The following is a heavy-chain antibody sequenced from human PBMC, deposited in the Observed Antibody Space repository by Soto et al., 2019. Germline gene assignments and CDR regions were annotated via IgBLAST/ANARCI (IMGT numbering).Heavy chain of an antibody. CDR3: QYQLLGDGYYYYYYMDV. CDR2: IYYSGST. V-gene: IGHV4-59*12. J-gene: IGHJ6*03. Sequence: PSETLSLTCTVSGGSISSYYWSWIRQPPGKGLEWIGYIYYSGSTNYNPSLKSRVTISVDTSKNQFSLKLSSVTAADTAVYYCQYQLLGDGYYYYYYMDVWGKGTTVTVSS. CDR1: GGSISSYY. D-gene: IGHD2-2*01.